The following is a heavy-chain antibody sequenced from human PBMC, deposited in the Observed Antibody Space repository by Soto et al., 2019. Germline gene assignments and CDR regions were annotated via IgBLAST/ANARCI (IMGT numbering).Heavy chain of an antibody. V-gene: IGHV1-2*04. CDR1: GYTFTGYY. CDR3: ARGLHYYYGSGSYYQSSIFYFDY. J-gene: IGHJ4*02. Sequence: GASVKVSCKASGYTFTGYYMHWVRQAPGQGLEWMGWINPNSGGTNYAQKFQGWVTMTRDTSISTAYMELSRLRSDDTAVYYCARGLHYYYGSGSYYQSSIFYFDYWGQGTRVTVPS. D-gene: IGHD3-10*01. CDR2: INPNSGGT.